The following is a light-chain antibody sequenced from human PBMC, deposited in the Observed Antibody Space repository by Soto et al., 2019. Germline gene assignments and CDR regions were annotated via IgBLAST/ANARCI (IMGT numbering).Light chain of an antibody. V-gene: IGKV1-5*03. CDR2: KAS. Sequence: DIQMTQSPSTLSASVGDRVTITCRASQSVSSWLAWYQQKPGEVPKLLIYKASSLESGVPSRFSGSGSGTEFNLTISSLQPDDFVTYYCQQYSRNPLTFGGGTKVEI. CDR3: QQYSRNPLT. CDR1: QSVSSW. J-gene: IGKJ4*01.